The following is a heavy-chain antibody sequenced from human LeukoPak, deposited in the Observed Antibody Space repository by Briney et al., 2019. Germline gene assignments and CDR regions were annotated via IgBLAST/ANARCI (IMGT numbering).Heavy chain of an antibody. CDR3: VRGLGYSRLS. J-gene: IGHJ5*02. V-gene: IGHV3-30-3*01. CDR2: VSFDGSNE. Sequence: PGRSLRLSCAASRLTFGTSAMHWARQAPGKGLEWVAVVSFDGSNEKYADSVRGRFTISRDNSKKMLYLQMNSLSREDTAVYYWVRGLGYSRLSWGQGTLVTVSS. CDR1: RLTFGTSA. D-gene: IGHD1-1*01.